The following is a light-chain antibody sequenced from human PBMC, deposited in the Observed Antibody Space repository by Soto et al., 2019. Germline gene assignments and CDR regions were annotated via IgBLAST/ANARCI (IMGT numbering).Light chain of an antibody. CDR3: SSYTSMDTVI. Sequence: QSALTQPASVSGSPGQSITISCAGSNGDIGRYNYVSWHQQHPGKAPKLLIFEVIHRPSGVSDRFSASKSGSKASLTISGLQPEDEADYYCSSYTSMDTVIFGGGTKVTVL. J-gene: IGLJ2*01. CDR1: NGDIGRYNY. CDR2: EVI. V-gene: IGLV2-14*01.